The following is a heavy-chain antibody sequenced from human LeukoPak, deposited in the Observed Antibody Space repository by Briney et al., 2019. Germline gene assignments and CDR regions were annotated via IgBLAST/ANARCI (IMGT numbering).Heavy chain of an antibody. CDR3: AREVDATYFDY. J-gene: IGHJ4*01. CDR1: GGSISSGGYY. D-gene: IGHD2-15*01. V-gene: IGHV4-31*03. Sequence: SQTLSLTCTVSGGSISSGGYYWSWIRRHPGKGLEWIGYIYYSGSTYYNPSLKSRVTISVDTSKNQFSLKLSSVTAADTAVYYCAREVDATYFDYWGQGTLVTVSS. CDR2: IYYSGST.